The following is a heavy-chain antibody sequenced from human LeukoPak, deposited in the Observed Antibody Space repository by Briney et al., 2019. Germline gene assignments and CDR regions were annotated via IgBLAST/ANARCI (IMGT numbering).Heavy chain of an antibody. V-gene: IGHV3-11*01. CDR2: ISSSGSTI. CDR3: ARDHDYGDFTGDYYCYYGMDV. J-gene: IGHJ6*02. Sequence: GGSLRLSCAASGFTFSDYYMSWIRQAPGKGLEWVSYISSSGSTIYYADSVKGRFTISRDNAKNSLYLQMNSLRAEDTAVYYCARDHDYGDFTGDYYCYYGMDVWGQGTTVTVSS. CDR1: GFTFSDYY. D-gene: IGHD4-17*01.